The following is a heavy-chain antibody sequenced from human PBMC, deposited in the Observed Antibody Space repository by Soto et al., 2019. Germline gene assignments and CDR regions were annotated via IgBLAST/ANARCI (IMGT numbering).Heavy chain of an antibody. V-gene: IGHV4-39*01. CDR1: DGSSSDLSDC. J-gene: IGHJ6*02. CDR3: ARGKWRNYDSGMGV. D-gene: IGHD1-26*01. Sequence: QSLTWTVADGSSSDLSDCRGCIQQPRGEGLEWIGSSYYSGSTYYNPALKSRITINPDTSKNQFALELNSVTAEDTAVYFCARGKWRNYDSGMGVWGQGTTRTVSS. CDR2: SYYSGST.